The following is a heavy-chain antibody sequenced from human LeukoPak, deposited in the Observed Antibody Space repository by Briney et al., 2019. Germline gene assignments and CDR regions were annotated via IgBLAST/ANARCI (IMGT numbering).Heavy chain of an antibody. V-gene: IGHV1-2*02. Sequence: ASVKVSCKASGYSVTGFYIHWVRQAPGQGLEGMGWMNATSGGANYAQGFRGSLTMTRDTSITTAYMDLSSLTSDDTAMYYCITSSAYSTSWGAFDIWGQGTMVTVSS. D-gene: IGHD2-2*01. J-gene: IGHJ3*02. CDR1: GYSVTGFY. CDR3: ITSSAYSTSWGAFDI. CDR2: MNATSGGA.